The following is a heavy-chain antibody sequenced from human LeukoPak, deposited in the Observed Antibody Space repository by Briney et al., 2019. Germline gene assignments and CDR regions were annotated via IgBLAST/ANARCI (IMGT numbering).Heavy chain of an antibody. CDR1: GFTFSSYA. CDR3: AKNKVSSDSSGRDFDY. J-gene: IGHJ4*02. CDR2: ISGGGST. D-gene: IGHD3-22*01. V-gene: IGHV3-23*01. Sequence: GGSLRLSCAASGFTFSSYAMSWVRQAPGKGLEWVSAISGGGSTYYADSVKGRFTISRDNSKNTLYLQMNSLRAEDTAVYYCAKNKVSSDSSGRDFDYWGQGTLVTVSS.